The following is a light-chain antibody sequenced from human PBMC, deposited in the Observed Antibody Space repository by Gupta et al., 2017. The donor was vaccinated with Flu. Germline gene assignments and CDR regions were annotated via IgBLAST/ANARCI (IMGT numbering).Light chain of an antibody. CDR3: QHYGTSPFT. V-gene: IGKV3-20*01. J-gene: IGKJ3*01. CDR1: QSVSSTY. Sequence: EIVLTQSPGTLSLSPGERATLSCRASQSVSSTYLAWYQQRPGQAPRLLIYGATTRATGIPDRFSGSGSGTDFTFTISRLEPEDFAVYYCQHYGTSPFTFGPGTKVDIK. CDR2: GAT.